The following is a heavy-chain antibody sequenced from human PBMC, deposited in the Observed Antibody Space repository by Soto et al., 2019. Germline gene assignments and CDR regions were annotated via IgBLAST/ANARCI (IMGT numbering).Heavy chain of an antibody. CDR1: GFTFSRFG. CDR2: IWYHGKNE. D-gene: IGHD3-22*01. Sequence: QVQLVESGGGVVQPGRSLRLSCAASGFTFSRFGMHWVRQVPGKGLEWVALIWYHGKNEDYADSVKGRFTISRDNSKNTLYLHMNSLRAEDTAVYYCARRGDSSGYFTNSYDMWGPGTMVTVSS. J-gene: IGHJ3*02. V-gene: IGHV3-33*01. CDR3: ARRGDSSGYFTNSYDM.